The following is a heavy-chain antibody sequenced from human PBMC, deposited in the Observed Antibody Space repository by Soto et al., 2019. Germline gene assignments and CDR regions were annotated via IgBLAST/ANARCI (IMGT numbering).Heavy chain of an antibody. CDR3: ARRHIVVVVARAFDI. V-gene: IGHV4-34*01. J-gene: IGHJ3*02. Sequence: QVQLQQWGAGLLKPSETLSLTCAVYGGSFSGYYWSWIRQPPGKGLEWIGEINHSGSTNYNPSLKSRVTISVVTSRNQFSLKLSSVTAADTAVYDCARRHIVVVVARAFDIWGQGPMVTVSS. CDR2: INHSGST. CDR1: GGSFSGYY. D-gene: IGHD2-15*01.